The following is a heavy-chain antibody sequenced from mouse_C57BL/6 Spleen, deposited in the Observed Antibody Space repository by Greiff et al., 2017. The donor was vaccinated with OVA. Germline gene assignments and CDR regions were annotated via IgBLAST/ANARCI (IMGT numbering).Heavy chain of an antibody. CDR1: GYTFTDYY. D-gene: IGHD3-2*02. CDR3: ARSGGYVDY. Sequence: VHVKQSGPELVKPGASVKISCKASGYTFTDYYMNWVKQSHGKSLEWIGDINPNNGGTSYNQKFKGKATLTVDKSSSTAYMELRSLTSEDSAVYYCARSGGYVDYWGQGTTLTVSS. CDR2: INPNNGGT. V-gene: IGHV1-26*01. J-gene: IGHJ2*01.